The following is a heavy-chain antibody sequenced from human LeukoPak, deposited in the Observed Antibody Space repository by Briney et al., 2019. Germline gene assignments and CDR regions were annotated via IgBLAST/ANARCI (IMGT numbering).Heavy chain of an antibody. CDR1: GGSISSHY. Sequence: PSETLSLTCTVSGGSISSHYWSWIRQPPGKGLEWIGCIYYSGSTNYNPSLKSRVTISVDTSKNQFSLKLSSVTAADTAVYYCARGGGSRYYGSGSLNWFDPWGQGTLVTVSS. V-gene: IGHV4-59*11. D-gene: IGHD3-10*01. CDR3: ARGGGSRYYGSGSLNWFDP. J-gene: IGHJ5*02. CDR2: IYYSGST.